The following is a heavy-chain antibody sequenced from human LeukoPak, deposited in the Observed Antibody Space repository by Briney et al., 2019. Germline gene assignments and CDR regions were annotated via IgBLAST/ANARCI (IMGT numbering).Heavy chain of an antibody. CDR3: ARGAGHYYYYYGVDV. CDR1: GGTFSSYA. J-gene: IGHJ6*04. Sequence: SVKVSCKASGGTFSSYAISWVRQAPGQGLEWMGGIIPIFGTANYAQKFQGRVTITADESTSTAYMELSSLRSENTAVYYCARGAGHYYYYYGVDVWGKGTTVTVSS. CDR2: IIPIFGTA. V-gene: IGHV1-69*13.